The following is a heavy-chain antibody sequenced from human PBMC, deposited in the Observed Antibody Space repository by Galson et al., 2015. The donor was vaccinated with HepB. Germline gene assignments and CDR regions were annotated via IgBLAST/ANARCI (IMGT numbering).Heavy chain of an antibody. V-gene: IGHV3-23*01. D-gene: IGHD4-17*01. CDR1: GFTFSNYA. Sequence: SLRLSCAASGFTFSNYAINWVRQAPGKGLEWVSGLSGDAGNTYYADSVKGRFTISRDNSKNTVYLQMNSLRAEDTAVYYCAKENDYGDYIRSYYLDYWGQGTLVTVSS. CDR3: AKENDYGDYIRSYYLDY. CDR2: LSGDAGNT. J-gene: IGHJ4*02.